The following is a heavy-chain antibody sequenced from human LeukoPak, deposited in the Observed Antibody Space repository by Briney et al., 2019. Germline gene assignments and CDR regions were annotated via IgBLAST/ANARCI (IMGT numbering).Heavy chain of an antibody. D-gene: IGHD6-19*01. CDR2: IYYSGST. CDR3: ARGVGGWLFDY. CDR1: GGSISSYY. V-gene: IGHV4-59*08. Sequence: SETLSLTCTVSGGSISSYYWSWIRQPPGKGLEWIGYIYYSGSTNYNPSLKSRVTISVDTSKNQFSLKPSSVTAADTAVYYCARGVGGWLFDYWGQGTLVTVSS. J-gene: IGHJ4*02.